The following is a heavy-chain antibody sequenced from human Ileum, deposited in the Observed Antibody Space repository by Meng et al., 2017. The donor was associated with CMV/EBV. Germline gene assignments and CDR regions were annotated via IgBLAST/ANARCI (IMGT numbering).Heavy chain of an antibody. V-gene: IGHV3-7*02. D-gene: IGHD2-21*01. CDR2: INKDGSAI. J-gene: IGHJ4*02. CDR3: VAWGLGNY. CDR1: GFISSDFW. Sequence: EVELVEFGGGLVQPGGSLRLSCAASGFISSDFWMSWVRLVPGKGLEWVANINKDGSAIYYVDSVKGRFTISRDNAKRSLDLQMNSLRAEDTAPYYCVAWGLGNYWGQGTLVTVSS.